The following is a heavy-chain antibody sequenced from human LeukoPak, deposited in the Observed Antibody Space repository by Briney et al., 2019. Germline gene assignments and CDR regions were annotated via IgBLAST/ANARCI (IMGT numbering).Heavy chain of an antibody. V-gene: IGHV3-23*01. CDR1: GITLSNYG. J-gene: IGHJ4*02. CDR3: AKRGVVVRVFLVGFHKEAYYFES. CDR2: ISDSGGRT. D-gene: IGHD3/OR15-3a*01. Sequence: PGGSLRLSCAVSGITLSNYGMSWVRQAPGKGLEWVAGISDSGGRTNYADSVKGRFTISRDNPKNTLYLQMSSLRAEDTAVYFCAKRGVVVRVFLVGFHKEAYYFESWGQGALVTVSS.